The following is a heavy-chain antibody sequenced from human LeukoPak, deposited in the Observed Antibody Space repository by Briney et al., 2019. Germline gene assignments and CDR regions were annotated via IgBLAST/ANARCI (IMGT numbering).Heavy chain of an antibody. V-gene: IGHV3-33*01. CDR2: IWYDGSNK. J-gene: IGHJ6*04. Sequence: GRSLRLSCAASGFTFSSYGMHWVRQAPSKGLEWVAVIWYDGSNKYYADSVKGRFTISRDNSKNTLYLQMNSLRAEDTAVYYCARDVVRGVIYYYYGMDVWGKGTTVTVSS. D-gene: IGHD3-10*01. CDR3: ARDVVRGVIYYYYGMDV. CDR1: GFTFSSYG.